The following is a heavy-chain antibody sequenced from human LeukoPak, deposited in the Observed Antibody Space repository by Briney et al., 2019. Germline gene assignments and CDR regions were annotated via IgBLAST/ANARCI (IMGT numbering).Heavy chain of an antibody. CDR1: GFTFSSYA. CDR3: ARDPPYSSSWYGYYYYYMDV. D-gene: IGHD6-13*01. CDR2: ISSSSSYI. V-gene: IGHV3-21*01. J-gene: IGHJ6*03. Sequence: GGSLRLSCAASGFTFSSYAMSWVRQAPGKGLGWVSSISSSSSYIYYADSVKGRFIISRDNAKNSLYLQMNSLRAEDTAVYYCARDPPYSSSWYGYYYYYMDVWGKGTTVTISS.